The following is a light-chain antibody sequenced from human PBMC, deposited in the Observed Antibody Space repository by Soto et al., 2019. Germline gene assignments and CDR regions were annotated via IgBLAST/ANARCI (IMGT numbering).Light chain of an antibody. CDR3: LQYGSSPWT. CDR2: GAS. Sequence: EIVLTQSPGTLSLSPGERATLSCRAGQSASSRYLAWYQLKPGQAPRVLIYGASSRATGIPDRFSGSGAGTDFTLTISRLEPEDFAVYYCLQYGSSPWTFGQWTKVEIK. CDR1: QSASSRY. J-gene: IGKJ1*01. V-gene: IGKV3-20*01.